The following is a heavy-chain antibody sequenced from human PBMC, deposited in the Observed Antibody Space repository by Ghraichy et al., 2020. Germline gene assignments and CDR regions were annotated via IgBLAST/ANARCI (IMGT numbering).Heavy chain of an antibody. CDR1: GGSISNYY. CDR3: AGAFSSSSSAYYYGMDV. D-gene: IGHD6-6*01. J-gene: IGHJ6*02. Sequence: SETLSLTCTVSGGSISNYYWSWIRQPPGKGLEWIGYIYYSGSTNYNPSLNSRVTISVDTSKNQFSLKLTSVTAADTAVYYCAGAFSSSSSAYYYGMDVWGQGTTVTVYS. CDR2: IYYSGST. V-gene: IGHV4-59*01.